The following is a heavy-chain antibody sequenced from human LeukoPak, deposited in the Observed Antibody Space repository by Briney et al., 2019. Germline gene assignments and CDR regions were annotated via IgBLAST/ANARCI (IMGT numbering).Heavy chain of an antibody. Sequence: SETLSLTCTVSGGSISSSTYYWAWIRQPPGKGLEWIGTIYYTGSTYYNPSLKSRLTISVDTSKNQFSLKLSSVTAADTAVYYCARRRGSGSQSFDYWGQGTLVAAS. CDR1: GGSISSSTYY. J-gene: IGHJ4*02. CDR3: ARRRGSGSQSFDY. D-gene: IGHD3-10*01. CDR2: IYYTGST. V-gene: IGHV4-39*01.